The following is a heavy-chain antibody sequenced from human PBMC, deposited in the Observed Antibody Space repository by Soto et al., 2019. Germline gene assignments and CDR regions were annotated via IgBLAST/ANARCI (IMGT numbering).Heavy chain of an antibody. D-gene: IGHD6-19*01. V-gene: IGHV1-2*04. CDR2: INPNSGGT. CDR1: GYTFTGYY. CDR3: ARVGVAFRYSSGWSYFDY. J-gene: IGHJ4*02. Sequence: QVQLVQSGAEVKKPGASVKVSCKASGYTFTGYYMHWVRQAPGQGLEWMGWINPNSGGTNYAQKFQGWATMARDTSISTAYMELSRLRSDDTAVYYCARVGVAFRYSSGWSYFDYWGQGTLVTVSS.